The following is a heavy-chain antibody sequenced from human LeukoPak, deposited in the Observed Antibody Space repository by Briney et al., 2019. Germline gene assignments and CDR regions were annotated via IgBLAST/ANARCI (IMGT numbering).Heavy chain of an antibody. Sequence: PSETLSLTCTVSGGSISSYYWSWIRQPPGKGLEWIGYIYYSGSTNYNPSLKSRVTISVDTSKNQFSLNLSSVTAADTAVYYCAAGRYSGSYYLWGQGTVVTVSS. J-gene: IGHJ3*01. CDR3: AAGRYSGSYYL. D-gene: IGHD1-26*01. CDR2: IYYSGST. V-gene: IGHV4-59*01. CDR1: GGSISSYY.